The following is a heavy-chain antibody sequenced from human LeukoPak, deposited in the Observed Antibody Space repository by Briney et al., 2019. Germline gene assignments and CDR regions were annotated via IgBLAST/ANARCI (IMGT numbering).Heavy chain of an antibody. J-gene: IGHJ4*02. D-gene: IGHD7-27*01. Sequence: SETLSLTXTVSGGSISSYYWSWIRQPPGKGLEWIGYIYYSGSTNYNPSLKSRVTISVDTSKNQFSLKLSSVTAADTAVYYCARADNWGSSWYFDYWGQGTLVTVSS. CDR2: IYYSGST. CDR3: ARADNWGSSWYFDY. V-gene: IGHV4-59*01. CDR1: GGSISSYY.